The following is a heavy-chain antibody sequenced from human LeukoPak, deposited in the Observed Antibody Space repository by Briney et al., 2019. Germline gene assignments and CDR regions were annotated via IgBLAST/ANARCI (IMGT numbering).Heavy chain of an antibody. Sequence: GGSLRLSCAASGFTFSTYWMHWVRQAPGKGLVWLSRISSDGSSTNYADSVKGRFTISRDNAKNTLYLQMDSLSAEDTAVYYCARITTRYFDYWGQGTLVTVSS. CDR2: ISSDGSST. V-gene: IGHV3-74*01. D-gene: IGHD1-1*01. CDR1: GFTFSTYW. J-gene: IGHJ4*02. CDR3: ARITTRYFDY.